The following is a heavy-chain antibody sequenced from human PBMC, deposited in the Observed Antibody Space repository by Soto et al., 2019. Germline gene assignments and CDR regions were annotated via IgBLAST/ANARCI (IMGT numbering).Heavy chain of an antibody. D-gene: IGHD6-13*01. CDR3: ATSGLIAAAGPDAFDI. CDR2: TRNKANSYTT. Sequence: GGFLRLSCAASGFTFSDHYMDWVRQAPGKGLEWVGRTRNKANSYTTEYAASVKGRFTISRDDSKNSLYLQMNSLKTEDTAVYYCATSGLIAAAGPDAFDIWGQGTMVTVSS. V-gene: IGHV3-72*01. J-gene: IGHJ3*02. CDR1: GFTFSDHY.